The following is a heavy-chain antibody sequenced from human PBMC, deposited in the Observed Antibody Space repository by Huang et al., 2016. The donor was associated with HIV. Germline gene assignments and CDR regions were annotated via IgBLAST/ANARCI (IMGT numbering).Heavy chain of an antibody. V-gene: IGHV4-30-4*01. Sequence: QVQLQESGPGLVKPAQTLSLTCPVSGVYIRSGGYYWRWIRKPPGKGLDWIWVVSYSGTTTNIPSLKSRVTISVDTSKNQFSLELSAVTAADTAVYYCGRLLDDSSGRSLNYFDYWGQGALVTVSS. D-gene: IGHD3-22*01. CDR1: GVYIRSGGYY. CDR2: VSYSGTT. J-gene: IGHJ4*02. CDR3: GRLLDDSSGRSLNYFDY.